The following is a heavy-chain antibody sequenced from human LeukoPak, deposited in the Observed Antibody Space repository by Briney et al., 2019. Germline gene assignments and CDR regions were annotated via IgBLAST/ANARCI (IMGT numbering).Heavy chain of an antibody. CDR1: GGSMTNYY. V-gene: IGHV4-59*08. J-gene: IGHJ5*02. Sequence: SETLSLTCSVSGGSMTNYYWTWIRQSPGEGLEWIGYIYYSGSTNYNPSLKSRVTISVDASKNQFSLSLTSVTAADTAVYYCARHASPQFKWFDPWGQGTLVTVSS. CDR2: IYYSGST. CDR3: ARHASPQFKWFDP.